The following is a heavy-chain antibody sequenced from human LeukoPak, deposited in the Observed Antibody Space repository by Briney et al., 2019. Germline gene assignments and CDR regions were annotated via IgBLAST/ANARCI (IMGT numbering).Heavy chain of an antibody. V-gene: IGHV4-61*01. CDR2: INHSGST. CDR3: ARGPGTNFDY. D-gene: IGHD1-26*01. J-gene: IGHJ4*02. Sequence: PSETLSLTCTVSGGSVSSGSYYWSWIRQPPGKGLEWIGEINHSGSTNYNPSLKSRVTISVDTSKNQFSLKLSSVTAADTAVYYCARGPGTNFDYWGQGTLVTVSS. CDR1: GGSVSSGSYY.